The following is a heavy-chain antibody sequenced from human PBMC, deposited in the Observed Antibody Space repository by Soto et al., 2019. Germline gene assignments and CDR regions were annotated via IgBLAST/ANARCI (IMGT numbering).Heavy chain of an antibody. J-gene: IGHJ6*02. CDR3: ARLLWLLGDYYGMDV. V-gene: IGHV4-30-4*08. Sequence: KPSETLSLTCTVSGGSISSGDYYWSWIRQPPGKGLEWIGYIYYSGSTYYNPSLKSRVTISVDTSKNQFSLKLSSVTAADTAVYYCARLLWLLGDYYGMDVWGQGTTVTVSS. D-gene: IGHD3-9*01. CDR1: GGSISSGDYY. CDR2: IYYSGST.